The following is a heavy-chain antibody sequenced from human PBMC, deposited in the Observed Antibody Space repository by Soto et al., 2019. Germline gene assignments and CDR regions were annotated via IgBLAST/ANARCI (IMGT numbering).Heavy chain of an antibody. J-gene: IGHJ6*02. D-gene: IGHD1-26*01. V-gene: IGHV4-4*07. CDR1: GDSVSKYY. CDR3: ARDRRGATRGRYYYYYGMDV. Sequence: LSLTCTVSGDSVSKYYWNWIRQPAGKGLEWIGRIHSTRSPNYNPSLKSRVTISVDTSKNQFSLKLSSVTAADTAVYYCARDRRGATRGRYYYYYGMDVGGQGTRATVSS. CDR2: IHSTRSP.